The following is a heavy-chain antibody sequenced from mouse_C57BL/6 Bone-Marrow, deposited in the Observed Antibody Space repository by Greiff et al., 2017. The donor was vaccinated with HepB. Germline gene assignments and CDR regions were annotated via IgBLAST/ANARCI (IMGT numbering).Heavy chain of an antibody. CDR1: GFTFSSYA. J-gene: IGHJ3*01. V-gene: IGHV5-4*01. D-gene: IGHD2-3*01. CDR3: ARVLDAPWFAY. CDR2: ISDGGSYT. Sequence: EVQGVESGGGLVKPGGSLKLSCAASGFTFSSYAMSWVRQTPEKRLEWVATISDGGSYTYYQDNVKGRFTISRDNAKNNLYLQMSHLKSEDTAMYYCARVLDAPWFAYWGQGTLVTVSA.